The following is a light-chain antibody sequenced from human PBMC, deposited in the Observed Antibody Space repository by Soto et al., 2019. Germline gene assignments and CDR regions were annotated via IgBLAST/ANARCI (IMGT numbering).Light chain of an antibody. CDR2: DTS. J-gene: IGLJ1*01. Sequence: ALVPHASCVKVSLGGTSALTWSSSTGAVTSGHYPYWFQQKPGQAPRTLIYDTSNKHSCTPARFSGSLLGGKAALTLSGAQPEDEADYYCLLSYSGTQRFFGAGNKVTV. CDR3: LLSYSGTQRF. V-gene: IGLV7-46*01. CDR1: TGAVTSGHY.